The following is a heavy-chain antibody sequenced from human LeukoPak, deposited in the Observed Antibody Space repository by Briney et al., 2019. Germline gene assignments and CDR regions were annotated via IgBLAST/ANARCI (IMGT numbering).Heavy chain of an antibody. Sequence: GGSLRLSCAASGFTFDNYAIHWVRQAPGKGLEWVSLISGDGGSTYYADSMKGRFTISRDNSKNSLYLQMNSLRTEDTTLYYCARDSQEFFQHWGQGTLVTVSS. V-gene: IGHV3-43*02. J-gene: IGHJ1*01. CDR2: ISGDGGST. CDR3: ARDSQEFFQH. CDR1: GFTFDNYA.